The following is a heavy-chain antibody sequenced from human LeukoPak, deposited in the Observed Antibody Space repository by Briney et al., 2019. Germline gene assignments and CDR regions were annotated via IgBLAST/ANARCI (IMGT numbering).Heavy chain of an antibody. D-gene: IGHD6-19*01. CDR2: IYPGDSDT. CDR3: ARQYRRYSSGWSNDAFDI. J-gene: IGHJ3*02. V-gene: IGHV5-51*01. CDR1: GYRFTSYW. Sequence: GESLKISFKGSGYRFTSYWIGWVRPMPGEGLEWMGIIYPGDSDTRYSPSFQGQVTISADKSISTAYLQWSSLKASDTAMYYCARQYRRYSSGWSNDAFDIWGQGTMVTVSS.